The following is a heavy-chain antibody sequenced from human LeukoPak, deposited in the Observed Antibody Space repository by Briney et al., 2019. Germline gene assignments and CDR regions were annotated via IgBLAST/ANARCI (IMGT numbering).Heavy chain of an antibody. Sequence: SETLSLTCAVYGGSFSGYYWSWIRQPPGKGLEWIGEINHSGSTNYNPSLKSRVTISVDRSKNQFSLKLSSVTAADTAVYYCARGGGGFGELLINWFDPWGQGTLVTVSS. V-gene: IGHV4-34*01. CDR1: GGSFSGYY. CDR2: INHSGST. CDR3: ARGGGGFGELLINWFDP. J-gene: IGHJ5*02. D-gene: IGHD3-10*01.